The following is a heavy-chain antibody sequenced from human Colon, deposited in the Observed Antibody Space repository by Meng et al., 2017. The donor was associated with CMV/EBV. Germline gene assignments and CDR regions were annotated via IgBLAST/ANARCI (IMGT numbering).Heavy chain of an antibody. Sequence: GGSLRLSCAASGFPFSTYAMHWVRQAPGKGLEWVATDVGGPSYRYYADSVKGRFTVSRDNANNLLYLQMDSLRVDDTAVYYCARARGQLSFDYWGQGIQVTVSS. V-gene: IGHV3-21*06. D-gene: IGHD2/OR15-2a*01. CDR1: GFPFSTYA. CDR2: DVGGPSYR. J-gene: IGHJ4*02. CDR3: ARARGQLSFDY.